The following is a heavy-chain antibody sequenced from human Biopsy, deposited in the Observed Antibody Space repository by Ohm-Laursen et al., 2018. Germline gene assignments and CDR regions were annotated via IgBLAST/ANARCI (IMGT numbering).Heavy chain of an antibody. CDR3: AKRGVERGRPLAY. J-gene: IGHJ4*02. V-gene: IGHV1-69*01. CDR1: GSTFSRFG. D-gene: IGHD1-1*01. Sequence: SSSKVSCKASGSTFSRFGISWARQAPGQGLEWMGEINSMFGTTNYAQTFQGRVTITADESTSTAYMEVSSLRSEDTAVYYCAKRGVERGRPLAYWGQGTLVTVSS. CDR2: INSMFGTT.